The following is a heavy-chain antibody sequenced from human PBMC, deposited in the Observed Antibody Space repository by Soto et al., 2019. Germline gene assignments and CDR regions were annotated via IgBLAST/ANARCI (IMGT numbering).Heavy chain of an antibody. CDR1: GGTFSSYT. V-gene: IGHV1-69*02. Sequence: QVQLVQSGAEVKKPGSSVNVSCKASGGTFSSYTISWVRQATGQGVEWMGRIIPILGIANYAQKFQGRVTITADESASTAYMELRSLRSEDTAVYYCARGDYDSSGYPGNWFDPWGQGTLVTVSS. J-gene: IGHJ5*02. CDR2: IIPILGIA. D-gene: IGHD3-22*01. CDR3: ARGDYDSSGYPGNWFDP.